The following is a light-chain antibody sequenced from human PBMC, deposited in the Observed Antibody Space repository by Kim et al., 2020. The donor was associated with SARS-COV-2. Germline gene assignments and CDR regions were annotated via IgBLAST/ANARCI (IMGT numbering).Light chain of an antibody. Sequence: VTISCSGGTSNTGSNVVTCNQQAPGPAPKLPIYSNRHRPSGSSDRFSGSRSGTSASLAISGLQSEDGADYYCAVWDASLNGVVFGGGTQLTVL. V-gene: IGLV1-44*01. CDR1: TSNTGSNV. CDR3: AVWDASLNGVV. J-gene: IGLJ2*01. CDR2: SNR.